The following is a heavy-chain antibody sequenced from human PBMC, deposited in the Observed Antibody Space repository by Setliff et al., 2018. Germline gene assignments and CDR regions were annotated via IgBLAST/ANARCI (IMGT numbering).Heavy chain of an antibody. CDR2: INQSGST. V-gene: IGHV4-34*01. CDR3: AIFIVGLDAFDT. Sequence: PSETLSLTCAVYGGSFSAYYWRWIRQAPGKGLEWIGEINQSGSTNYNPSLKSRVTMSVDASKKQFSLKPTSVTAADTAVYYCAIFIVGLDAFDTWGQGTMVTVSS. J-gene: IGHJ3*02. CDR1: GGSFSAYY. D-gene: IGHD1-26*01.